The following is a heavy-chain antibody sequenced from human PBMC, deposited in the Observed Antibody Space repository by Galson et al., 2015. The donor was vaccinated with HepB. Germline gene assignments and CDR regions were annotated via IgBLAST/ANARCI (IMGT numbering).Heavy chain of an antibody. D-gene: IGHD1-26*01. J-gene: IGHJ4*02. Sequence: CAISGDSVSSNSATWNWIRQSPSRGLEWLGRTYYRSQWYNDYAVSVESRIIINPDTSENRFTLQLNSVTPEDTAVYYCARSEVGAMRGLDYWGQGTLVTVSS. CDR1: GDSVSSNSAT. V-gene: IGHV6-1*01. CDR2: TYYRSQWYN. CDR3: ARSEVGAMRGLDY.